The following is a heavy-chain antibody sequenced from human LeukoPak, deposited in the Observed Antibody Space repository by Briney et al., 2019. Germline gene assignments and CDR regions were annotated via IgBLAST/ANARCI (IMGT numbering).Heavy chain of an antibody. CDR2: IYHSGST. J-gene: IGHJ5*02. Sequence: PSETLSLTCTVSGYSISSGYYWGWIRQPPGKGLEWIGSIYHSGSTYYNPSLKSRVTISVDTSKNQFSLRLSSVTAADTAVYYCTRGCGSYFCRAWGQGTLVTVSS. V-gene: IGHV4-38-2*02. CDR3: TRGCGSYFCRA. CDR1: GYSISSGYY. D-gene: IGHD1-26*01.